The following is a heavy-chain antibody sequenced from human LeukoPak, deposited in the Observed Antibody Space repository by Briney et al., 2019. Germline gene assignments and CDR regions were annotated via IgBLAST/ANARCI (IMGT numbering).Heavy chain of an antibody. CDR3: ARDRVYSYGRNFDY. Sequence: SQTLSLTCTVSGGSISSGDYYWSWIRQPPGKGLEWIGYIYYSGSTYYNPSLKSRVTTSVDTSKNQFSLKLSSVTAADTAVYYCARDRVYSYGRNFDYWGQGTLVTVSS. V-gene: IGHV4-30-4*01. J-gene: IGHJ4*02. D-gene: IGHD5-18*01. CDR2: IYYSGST. CDR1: GGSISSGDYY.